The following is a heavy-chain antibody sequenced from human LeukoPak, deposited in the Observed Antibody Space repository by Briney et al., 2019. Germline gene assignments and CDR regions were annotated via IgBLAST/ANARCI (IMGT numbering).Heavy chain of an antibody. V-gene: IGHV3-7*01. Sequence: DSVKGRFTISRDNAKNALYLQMNSLRAEDTDVYYCARDVGASAPDAFDIWGQGKIITVSS. D-gene: IGHD1-26*01. J-gene: IGHJ3*02. CDR3: ARDVGASAPDAFDI.